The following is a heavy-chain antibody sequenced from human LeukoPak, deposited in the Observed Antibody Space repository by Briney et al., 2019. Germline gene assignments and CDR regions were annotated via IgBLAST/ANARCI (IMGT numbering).Heavy chain of an antibody. Sequence: SETLSLTCAVYGGSFSGYYWIWIRQPPGKGLEWIGEITHSGGANYNPSLESRVSISLDTSKNRFSLNLSSVTAADTAVYYCAGDPYYGDYAFFDSWGQGTLVTVSS. D-gene: IGHD4-17*01. CDR3: AGDPYYGDYAFFDS. CDR1: GGSFSGYY. CDR2: ITHSGGA. V-gene: IGHV4-34*01. J-gene: IGHJ4*02.